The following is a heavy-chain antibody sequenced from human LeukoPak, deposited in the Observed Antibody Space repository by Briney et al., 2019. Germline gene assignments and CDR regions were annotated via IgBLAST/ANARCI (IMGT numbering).Heavy chain of an antibody. Sequence: GGSLRLSCTASGFTFGDYAMSWVRQAPGKGLEWVGFIRSKAYGGTTEYAASVKGRFTISRDDSESIAYLQMNSLKTEDTAVYYCTRGGGDYVWGSYRYSEFDYWGQGTLVTVSS. CDR1: GFTFGDYA. CDR2: IRSKAYGGTT. J-gene: IGHJ4*02. V-gene: IGHV3-49*04. CDR3: TRGGGDYVWGSYRYSEFDY. D-gene: IGHD3-16*02.